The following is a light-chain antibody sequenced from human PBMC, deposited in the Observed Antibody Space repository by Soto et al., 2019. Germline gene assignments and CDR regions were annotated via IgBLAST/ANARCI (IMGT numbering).Light chain of an antibody. CDR3: QQYNNWPWT. CDR2: GAS. J-gene: IGKJ1*01. Sequence: EIVMTQSPATLSVSPGERATLSCRASQNVSSNLAWYQQKPGQAPRLLIYGASTRATGIPARFSGSGSGTEFTLTISSLQSEDFAVYYCQQYNNWPWTFGQGTKV. V-gene: IGKV3-15*01. CDR1: QNVSSN.